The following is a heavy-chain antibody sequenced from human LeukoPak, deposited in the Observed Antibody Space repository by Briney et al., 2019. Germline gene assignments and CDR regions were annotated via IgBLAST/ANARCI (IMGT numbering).Heavy chain of an antibody. V-gene: IGHV3-23*01. CDR1: GFTFSSFA. CDR2: VCRSGDDT. Sequence: PGGSLRLSCVASGFTFSSFAVSWFRQAPGKGVECDSTVCRSGDDTYYADSMRGRFTISKDSSKNTLQMNSLSAEDTDIYYCVKHSGGVYGNSDSWGQGILVTVSS. D-gene: IGHD3-10*01. J-gene: IGHJ5*01. CDR3: VKHSGGVYGNSDS.